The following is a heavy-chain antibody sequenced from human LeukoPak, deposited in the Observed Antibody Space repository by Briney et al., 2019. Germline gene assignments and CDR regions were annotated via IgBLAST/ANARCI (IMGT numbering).Heavy chain of an antibody. CDR2: IYTSGST. V-gene: IGHV4-61*02. J-gene: IGHJ5*02. CDR3: ARTYCGGDCSGGWFDP. Sequence: SQTLSLTCTVSGGSITSGSYYWSWIRQPAGKGLEWIGRIYTSGSTNYNPSLKSRVTMSLDTSKNQFSLKLSSVTAADTAMYYCARTYCGGDCSGGWFDPWGQGTLVTVSS. D-gene: IGHD2-21*02. CDR1: GGSITSGSYY.